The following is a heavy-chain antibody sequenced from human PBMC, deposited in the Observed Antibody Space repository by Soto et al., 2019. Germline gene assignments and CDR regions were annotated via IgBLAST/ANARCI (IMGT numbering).Heavy chain of an antibody. V-gene: IGHV3-23*01. CDR1: GFSLGSYA. Sequence: HPGGSLRLSCAASGFSLGSYALGWVRQAPGKGLEWVSTISGSDGKTFYADSVKGRFSISRDTSQSTLYLQMNSLRVDDTAMYYCARWSSLDYWGKGTRVT. CDR3: ARWSSLDY. D-gene: IGHD3-10*01. CDR2: ISGSDGKT. J-gene: IGHJ4*02.